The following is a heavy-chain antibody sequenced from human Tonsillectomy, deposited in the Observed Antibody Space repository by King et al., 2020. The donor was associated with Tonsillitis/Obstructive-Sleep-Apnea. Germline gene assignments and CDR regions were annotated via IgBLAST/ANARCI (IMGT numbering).Heavy chain of an antibody. Sequence: IQLVQSGPEVKKPGPSVKVSCKASGFTFTSSAVQWVRQARGQRLEWIGWIVVGSGNTNYAQKFQERVTITRDMSTSTAYMELSSLRSEDTAVYYCAAFIVVVVAATREYFQHWGQGTLVTVSS. CDR2: IVVGSGNT. V-gene: IGHV1-58*01. CDR1: GFTFTSSA. CDR3: AAFIVVVVAATREYFQH. D-gene: IGHD2-15*01. J-gene: IGHJ1*01.